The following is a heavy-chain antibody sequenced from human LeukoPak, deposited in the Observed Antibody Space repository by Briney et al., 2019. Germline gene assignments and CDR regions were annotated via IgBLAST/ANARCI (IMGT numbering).Heavy chain of an antibody. J-gene: IGHJ4*02. CDR3: ARAFTTGSGYLYLRY. CDR1: GYTFTGYY. CDR2: INPNSGGT. Sequence: ASVKVSCKAPGYTFTGYYMHWVRQAPGQGLEWMGWINPNSGGTNYAQKFQGRVTMTRDTSISTAYMELSRLRSDDTAVYYCARAFTTGSGYLYLRYWGQGTLVTVSS. V-gene: IGHV1-2*02. D-gene: IGHD5-12*01.